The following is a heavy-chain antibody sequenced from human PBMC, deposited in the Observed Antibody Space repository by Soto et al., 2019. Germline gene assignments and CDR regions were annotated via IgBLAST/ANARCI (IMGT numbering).Heavy chain of an antibody. Sequence: PGGSLRLSCAASGFTFSSYGMHWVRQAPCKGLEWVAVIWYDGSNKYYADSVKGRFTISRDNSKNTLYLQMNSLRAEDTAVYYCARAIEETMVRGVIRYSYYYMDVWGKGTTVTVSS. V-gene: IGHV3-33*01. CDR1: GFTFSSYG. D-gene: IGHD3-10*01. CDR3: ARAIEETMVRGVIRYSYYYMDV. J-gene: IGHJ6*03. CDR2: IWYDGSNK.